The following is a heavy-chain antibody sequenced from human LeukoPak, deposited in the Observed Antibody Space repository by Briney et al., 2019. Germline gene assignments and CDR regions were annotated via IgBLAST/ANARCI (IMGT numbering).Heavy chain of an antibody. CDR1: GFTSSSDA. D-gene: IGHD6-13*01. CDR3: ATTHRAQYSSSWGEPHY. J-gene: IGHJ4*02. Sequence: GGSLRLSCAPSGFTSSSDAMSWVRPAPQRGLGWGSAISGSGGSTYYADSVKGRFTISRDNSKNTLYLQMNSLRAEDTAVYYCATTHRAQYSSSWGEPHYWGQGTLVTVSS. CDR2: ISGSGGST. V-gene: IGHV3-23*01.